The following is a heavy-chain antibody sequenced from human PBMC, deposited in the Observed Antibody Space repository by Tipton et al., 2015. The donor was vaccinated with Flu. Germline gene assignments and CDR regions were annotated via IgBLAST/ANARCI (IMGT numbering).Heavy chain of an antibody. CDR3: ARPHTPYFYGMAV. D-gene: IGHD2-2*02. CDR1: GGSINSDSYY. J-gene: IGHJ6*02. Sequence: TLSLTCTVSGGSINSDSYYWGWIRQTPGKGLQWIGSIYYTGTNSYNPSLQGPVTISADRSKNQFSLEMSSLTAADTADYYCARPHTPYFYGMAVWGQGTTVTVSS. CDR2: IYYTGTN. V-gene: IGHV4-39*07.